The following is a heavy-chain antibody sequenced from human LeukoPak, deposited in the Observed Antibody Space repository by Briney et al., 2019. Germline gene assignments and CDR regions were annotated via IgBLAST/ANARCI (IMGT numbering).Heavy chain of an antibody. CDR2: ITNDGTT. D-gene: IGHD5-12*01. J-gene: IGHJ4*02. Sequence: GGSLRLSCAASEFSLTNMWMSWVRQAPGKGLEWVGRITNDGTTHYAAPVEGRFIISRDDSRNTLYLQMNSLKTEDTAIYYCTTAPTRAWLPYFDYWGQGTLVTVSS. V-gene: IGHV3-15*01. CDR3: TTAPTRAWLPYFDY. CDR1: EFSLTNMW.